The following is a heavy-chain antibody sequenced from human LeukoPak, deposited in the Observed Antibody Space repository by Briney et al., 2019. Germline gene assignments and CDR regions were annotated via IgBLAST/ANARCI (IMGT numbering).Heavy chain of an antibody. CDR2: ISSASTYI. V-gene: IGHV3-21*01. CDR1: GFTFSTHT. CDR3: ARERTSGWDAFDF. D-gene: IGHD6-19*01. J-gene: IGHJ4*02. Sequence: PGGSLRLCCVASGFTFSTHTMNWVRQAPGKGLEWVSSISSASTYIYSADSVKGRFTISRGNAKNSLYLQMNSLRAEDTAVYYCARERTSGWDAFDFWGQGTLVTVSS.